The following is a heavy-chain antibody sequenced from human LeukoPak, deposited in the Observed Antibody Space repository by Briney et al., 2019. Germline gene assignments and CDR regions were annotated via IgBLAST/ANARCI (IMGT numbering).Heavy chain of an antibody. V-gene: IGHV4-61*02. D-gene: IGHD6-13*01. Sequence: PSQTLSLTCTVSGDSVTSGVHYWSWIRQPAGKGLEWIGRIYTSGSTNYNPSFQSRVSLSLDTSKNQFSLKLSSVTAADTAVYYCASGIAAAWAFDIWGQGTMVTVSS. CDR3: ASGIAAAWAFDI. J-gene: IGHJ3*02. CDR1: GDSVTSGVHY. CDR2: IYTSGST.